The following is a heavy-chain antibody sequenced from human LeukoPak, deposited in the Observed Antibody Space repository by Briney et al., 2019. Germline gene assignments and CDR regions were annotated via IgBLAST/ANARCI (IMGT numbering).Heavy chain of an antibody. CDR3: ARDCSSTSCYWWGLDY. J-gene: IGHJ4*02. V-gene: IGHV4-4*07. D-gene: IGHD2-2*01. Sequence: SQTLSLTCTVSGGSISSYYWSWIRQPAGKGLEWIGRIYTSGSTNYNPSLKSRVTMSVDTSKNQFSLKLSSVTAADTAVYYCARDCSSTSCYWWGLDYWGQGTLVTVSS. CDR1: GGSISSYY. CDR2: IYTSGST.